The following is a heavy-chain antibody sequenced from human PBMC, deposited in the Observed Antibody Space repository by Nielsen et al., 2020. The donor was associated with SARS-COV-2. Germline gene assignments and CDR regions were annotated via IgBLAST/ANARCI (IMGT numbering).Heavy chain of an antibody. Sequence: GESLKISCAASGFTFSDYYMSWIRQAPGKGLEWVAVISYDGSNKYYADSVKGRFTISRDNSKNTLYLQMNSLRAEDTAVYYCARGPSRGSGSLLHWGQGTLVTVSS. CDR3: ARGPSRGSGSLLH. CDR1: GFTFSDYY. D-gene: IGHD3-10*01. J-gene: IGHJ4*02. V-gene: IGHV3-30-3*01. CDR2: ISYDGSNK.